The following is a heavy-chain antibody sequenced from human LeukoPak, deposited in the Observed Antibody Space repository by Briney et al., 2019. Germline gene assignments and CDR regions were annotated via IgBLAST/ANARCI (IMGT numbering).Heavy chain of an antibody. CDR1: GFTFSSYG. J-gene: IGHJ4*02. D-gene: IGHD4-11*01. CDR2: IWYDGSNK. Sequence: PGGSLRLSCAASGFTFSSYGMHWVRQAPGKGLEWVAVIWYDGSNKYYADSVKGRFTISRDNSKNTLYLQMNSLRAEDTAVYYCAKIGLTTHRGPGDYWGQGTLVTVSS. CDR3: AKIGLTTHRGPGDY. V-gene: IGHV3-33*06.